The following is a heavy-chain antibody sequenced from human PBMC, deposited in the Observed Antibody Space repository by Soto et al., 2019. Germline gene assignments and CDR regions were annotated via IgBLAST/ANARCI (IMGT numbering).Heavy chain of an antibody. CDR1: GYTXDRYY. CDR2: LNPNGGAT. J-gene: IGHJ1*01. D-gene: IGHD2-8*01. CDR3: ARFNVVRMVSAGPDF. Sequence: GXSXKVSYRTSGYTXDRYYIHLVRQAPGQGLEWLGWLNPNGGATNYAPKFQGRVTMTHDASISTVHMELSSMTPEDTAVSYCARFNVVRMVSAGPDFWGLGTLVTVSS. V-gene: IGHV1-2*02.